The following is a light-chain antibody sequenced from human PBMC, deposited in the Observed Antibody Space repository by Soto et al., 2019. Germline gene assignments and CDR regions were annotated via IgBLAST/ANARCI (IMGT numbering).Light chain of an antibody. J-gene: IGKJ2*01. CDR1: QSVRTF. V-gene: IGKV3-11*01. CDR2: DAS. Sequence: EIVLTQSPATLSLSPGERATLSCRASQSVRTFLAWYQRKPGQAPRLLIYDASNRATGIPARFSGTGSGTDFTLTISSLEPEDFAVYYCQQRNNWPPSDTFGQGTKLDIK. CDR3: QQRNNWPPSDT.